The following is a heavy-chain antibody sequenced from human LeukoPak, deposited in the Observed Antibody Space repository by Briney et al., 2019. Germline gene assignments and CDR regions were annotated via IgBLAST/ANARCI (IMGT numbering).Heavy chain of an antibody. CDR3: ASSYSSGWYYFDY. V-gene: IGHV4-30-4*08. CDR1: GGSISSGDYY. Sequence: SETLSLTCTVFGGSISSGDYYWSWIRQPPGKGLEWIGYIYYSGSTYYNPSLKSRVTISVDTSKNQFSLKLSSVTAADTAVYYCASSYSSGWYYFDYWGQGTLVTVSS. D-gene: IGHD6-19*01. J-gene: IGHJ4*02. CDR2: IYYSGST.